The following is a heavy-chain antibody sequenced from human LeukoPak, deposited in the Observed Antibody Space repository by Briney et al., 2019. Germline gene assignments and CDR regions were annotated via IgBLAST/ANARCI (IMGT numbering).Heavy chain of an antibody. Sequence: SETLSLTCTVSGGSISSYYWSWIRQPPGKGLEWIGYIYYSGSTNYNPSLKSRVTISVGMSKNQFSLKLSSVTAADTAVYYCARWRSKWYFDLWGRGTLVTVSS. J-gene: IGHJ2*01. D-gene: IGHD3-3*01. V-gene: IGHV4-59*08. CDR2: IYYSGST. CDR1: GGSISSYY. CDR3: ARWRSKWYFDL.